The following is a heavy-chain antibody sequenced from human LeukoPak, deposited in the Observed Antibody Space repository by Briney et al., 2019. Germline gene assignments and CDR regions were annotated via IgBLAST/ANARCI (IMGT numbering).Heavy chain of an antibody. CDR3: ARVPQQHWDFDL. CDR1: GFTVSSNS. CDR2: IHSGAGT. D-gene: IGHD6-13*01. Sequence: GGSLRLSCAVSGFTVSSNSMSWVRQAPGKGLEWVSLIHSGAGTYYADSRKGRFTISRDNPKNTLFLQMNSLRAEDTAVYYCARVPQQHWDFDLWGRGTLVTVSS. V-gene: IGHV3-53*01. J-gene: IGHJ2*01.